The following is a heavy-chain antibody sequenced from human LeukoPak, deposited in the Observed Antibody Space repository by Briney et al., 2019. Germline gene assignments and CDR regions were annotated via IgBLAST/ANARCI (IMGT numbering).Heavy chain of an antibody. J-gene: IGHJ4*02. CDR3: AKLSGLFDY. Sequence: PSETLSLTCTVSGGSISSSDRYWGWIRQPPGKGLEWIGSIYYTGTTYYNPSLKSRDTILVDTSKNQLSLKLSSVTAADTAVYYCAKLSGLFDYWGQGTLVTVSS. D-gene: IGHD1-7*01. CDR1: GGSISSSDRY. CDR2: IYYTGTT. V-gene: IGHV4-39*07.